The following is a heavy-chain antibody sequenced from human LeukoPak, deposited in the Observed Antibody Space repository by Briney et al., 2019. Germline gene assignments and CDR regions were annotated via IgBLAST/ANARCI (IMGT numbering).Heavy chain of an antibody. CDR2: IYSGGST. CDR3: ARDMYYYDSSGYYYTPGAFDI. V-gene: IGHV3-66*01. J-gene: IGHJ3*02. CDR1: GFTVSSNY. Sequence: GGSLRLSCAASGFTVSSNYMSWVRQAPGKGLEWVSVIYSGGSTYYADSVKGRFPISRDNSKNTLYLQMNSLRAEDTAVYYCARDMYYYDSSGYYYTPGAFDIWGQGTMVTVSS. D-gene: IGHD3-22*01.